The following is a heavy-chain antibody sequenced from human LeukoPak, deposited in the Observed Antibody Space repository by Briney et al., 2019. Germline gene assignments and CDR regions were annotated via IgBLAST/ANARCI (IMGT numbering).Heavy chain of an antibody. V-gene: IGHV4-34*01. D-gene: IGHD3-3*01. CDR2: INHSGST. J-gene: IGHJ6*03. CDR1: GGPFSGYY. CDR3: ANTYYDFWSGFTHMDV. Sequence: PSETLSLTCAVYGGPFSGYYWSWIRQPPGKGLEWIGEINHSGSTNYNPSLKSRVTISVDTSKNQFSLKLSSVTAADTAVYYCANTYYDFWSGFTHMDVWGKGTTVTVSS.